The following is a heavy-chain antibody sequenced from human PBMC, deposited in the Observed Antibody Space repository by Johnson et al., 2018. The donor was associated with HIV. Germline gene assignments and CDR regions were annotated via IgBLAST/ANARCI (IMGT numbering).Heavy chain of an antibody. CDR3: ARKVRFGPFDI. CDR2: IYSAGTT. V-gene: IGHV3-53*01. Sequence: MLLVESGGGLIQPGGSLRLSCVASGFTVSSNYMNWVRQAPGKGLEWVSIIYSAGTTYYVDSVKGRFTISRDNSKNTLYLQMNSLRAEDTAVYYCARKVRFGPFDIWGQGTMVTVSS. CDR1: GFTVSSNY. J-gene: IGHJ3*02. D-gene: IGHD3-10*01.